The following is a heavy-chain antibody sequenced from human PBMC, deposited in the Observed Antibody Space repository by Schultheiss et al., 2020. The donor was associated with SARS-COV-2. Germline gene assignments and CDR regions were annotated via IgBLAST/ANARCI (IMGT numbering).Heavy chain of an antibody. V-gene: IGHV3-23*01. J-gene: IGHJ4*02. CDR3: ARAYWGLPLDS. D-gene: IGHD7-27*01. CDR2: VGSDGDT. CDR1: GFTFSAHA. Sequence: GGSLRLSCAASGFTFSAHAMSWVRQAPGKGLEWVSGVGSDGDTHHADSVKGRFTISRDNSKNMLYLQMNSLRAEDTAIYYCARAYWGLPLDSWGQGTLVTVSS.